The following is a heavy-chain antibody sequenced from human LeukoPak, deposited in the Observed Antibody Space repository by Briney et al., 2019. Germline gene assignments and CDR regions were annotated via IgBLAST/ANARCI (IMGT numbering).Heavy chain of an antibody. CDR2: IYPDGNNK. Sequence: QSGRCLRPSWAAAGFIFPTYGVHWVRPAPGNGLGWVACIYPDGNNKDYADSVKGRFIISRDNSKNILFLQMNSLRPEDTAVYYCAKDWSGDYNWFDPWGQGTLVTVSS. D-gene: IGHD3-3*01. J-gene: IGHJ5*02. V-gene: IGHV3-30*02. CDR1: GFIFPTYG. CDR3: AKDWSGDYNWFDP.